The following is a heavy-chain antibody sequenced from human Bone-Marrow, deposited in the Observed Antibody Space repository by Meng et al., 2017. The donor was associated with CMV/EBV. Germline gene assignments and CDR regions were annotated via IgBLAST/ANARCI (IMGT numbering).Heavy chain of an antibody. CDR3: ARARYCSGGSSYHY. V-gene: IGHV3-74*01. CDR2: INSDGSST. Sequence: GESLKIPFAASGFTFSSYWMHWVRRAPGKGLVWVSRINSDGSSTSYADSVEGRFTISRDNAKNTLYLQMNSLRAEDTAVYYCARARYCSGGSSYHYWGQGTLVTVSS. J-gene: IGHJ4*02. D-gene: IGHD2-15*01. CDR1: GFTFSSYW.